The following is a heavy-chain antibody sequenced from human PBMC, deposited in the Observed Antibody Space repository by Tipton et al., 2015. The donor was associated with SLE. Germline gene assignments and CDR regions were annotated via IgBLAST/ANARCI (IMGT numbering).Heavy chain of an antibody. V-gene: IGHV3-33*06. Sequence: SGFIFSSHGMHWVRRAPGKGLEWVAVIWSDGSRTEYTDSVKGRFSISRDNSKNTLYLQMNSLRAEDTAMYYCAKDLDFWGQGTLVTVSS. J-gene: IGHJ4*02. CDR3: AKDLDF. CDR1: GFIFSSHG. CDR2: IWSDGSRT.